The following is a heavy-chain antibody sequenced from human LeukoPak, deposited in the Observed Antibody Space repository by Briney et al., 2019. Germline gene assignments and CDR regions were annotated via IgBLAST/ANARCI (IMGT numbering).Heavy chain of an antibody. CDR1: GGSISSYY. V-gene: IGHV4-59*12. CDR3: ARDTRWIPSFDY. CDR2: IYYSGST. Sequence: SETLSLTCTVSGGSISSYYWSWIRQPPGKGLEWIGYIYYSGSTNYNPSLKSRVTISVDTSKNQFSLKLSSVTAADTAVYYCARDTRWIPSFDYWGQGTLVTVSS. J-gene: IGHJ4*02. D-gene: IGHD5-18*01.